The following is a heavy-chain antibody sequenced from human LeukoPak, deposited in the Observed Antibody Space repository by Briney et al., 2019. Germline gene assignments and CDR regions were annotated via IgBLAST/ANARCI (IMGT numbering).Heavy chain of an antibody. CDR2: IRSKAYGETT. Sequence: GGSLRLSCTGSGFTFGDYAMSWVRQAPGEGLEWGGFIRSKAYGETTEYAASVKGRFTISRDNSKSIAYLQMNSLEIEDTAVYYCSRNYVSGSYAFDIWGQGTMVTVSS. CDR3: SRNYVSGSYAFDI. V-gene: IGHV3-49*04. CDR1: GFTFGDYA. J-gene: IGHJ3*02. D-gene: IGHD3-10*01.